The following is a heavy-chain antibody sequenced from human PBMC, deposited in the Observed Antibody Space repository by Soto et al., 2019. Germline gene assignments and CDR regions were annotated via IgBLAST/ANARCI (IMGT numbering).Heavy chain of an antibody. CDR3: AILTHYYYDSSGYMVAFDY. J-gene: IGHJ4*02. D-gene: IGHD3-22*01. Sequence: EVQLLESGGGLVQPGGSLRLSCAASGFTFSSYAMSWVRQAPGKGLEWVSAISGSGGSIYYADSVKGRFTISRDNSKNTLHLQMNSRRAEDTAVYYCAILTHYYYDSSGYMVAFDYWGRRTLVTVSS. CDR2: ISGSGGSI. CDR1: GFTFSSYA. V-gene: IGHV3-23*01.